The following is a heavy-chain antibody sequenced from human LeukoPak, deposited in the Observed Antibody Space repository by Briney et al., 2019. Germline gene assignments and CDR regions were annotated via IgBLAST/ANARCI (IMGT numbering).Heavy chain of an antibody. CDR2: IIPIFGTA. J-gene: IGHJ3*02. Sequence: SVKVSCKASGGTFSSYAISWVRRAPGQGLEWMRGIIPIFGTANYAQKFQGRVTITTDESTSTAYMELSSLRSEDTAVYYCARDQVLWSTGAFDIWGQGTMVTVSS. CDR3: ARDQVLWSTGAFDI. V-gene: IGHV1-69*05. D-gene: IGHD3-10*01. CDR1: GGTFSSYA.